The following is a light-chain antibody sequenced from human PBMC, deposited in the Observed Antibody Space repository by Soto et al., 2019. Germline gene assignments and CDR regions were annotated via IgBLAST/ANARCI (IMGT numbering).Light chain of an antibody. V-gene: IGLV2-14*01. CDR2: EVT. CDR1: TNDVGGYNY. CDR3: SSFTSTNTVNV. J-gene: IGLJ1*01. Sequence: QSALTQPAPESGSPGQSITISCTGTTNDVGGYNYVSWYQQHPGKAPKLMIYEVTNRPSGVSNRFSGSKSGNTASLTISGLQAEDEADYFCSSFTSTNTVNVFGSGSKGTVL.